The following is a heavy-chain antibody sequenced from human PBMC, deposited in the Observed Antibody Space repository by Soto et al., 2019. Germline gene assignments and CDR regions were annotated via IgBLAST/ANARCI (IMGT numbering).Heavy chain of an antibody. D-gene: IGHD2-2*02. Sequence: VGSLRLSCAASKFTFSSYGMHWVRQAPGKGLEWVAVISHDGVKQEYVDSVKGRFTISRDNTKNTLYLQMNSLTTPDTAVYYCAKALGYCSSTTCYNPAMNAWGQGTAVT. CDR2: ISHDGVKQ. J-gene: IGHJ6*02. CDR3: AKALGYCSSTTCYNPAMNA. V-gene: IGHV3-30*18. CDR1: KFTFSSYG.